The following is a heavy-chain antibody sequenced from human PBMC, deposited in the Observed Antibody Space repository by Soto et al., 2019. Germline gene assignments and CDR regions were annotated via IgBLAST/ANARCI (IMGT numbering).Heavy chain of an antibody. Sequence: QVQLVESGGGVVQPGRSLRLSCAASGFTFINYAMHWVRQAPGKGLEWVAVISYDGSNTYYADSVKGRFTISRDNSKNTMYLQMNSLSAEDTAVYHCARDQVKGTMTILWGQGTLVTVSS. D-gene: IGHD4-17*01. CDR1: GFTFINYA. CDR2: ISYDGSNT. V-gene: IGHV3-30-3*01. CDR3: ARDQVKGTMTIL. J-gene: IGHJ4*02.